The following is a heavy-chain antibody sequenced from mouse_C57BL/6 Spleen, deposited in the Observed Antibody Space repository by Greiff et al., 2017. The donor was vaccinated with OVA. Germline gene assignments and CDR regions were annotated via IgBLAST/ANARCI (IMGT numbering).Heavy chain of an antibody. CDR1: GYTFTDYY. Sequence: VQLQQSGPELVKPGASVKISCKASGYTFTDYYMNWVKQSHGKSLEWIGDINPNNGGTSYNQKFKGKATLTVDKSSSTAYMELRSLTSEDSAVYYCARMGLYDGYPYYFDYWSQGTTLTVSS. D-gene: IGHD2-3*01. V-gene: IGHV1-26*01. CDR2: INPNNGGT. CDR3: ARMGLYDGYPYYFDY. J-gene: IGHJ2*01.